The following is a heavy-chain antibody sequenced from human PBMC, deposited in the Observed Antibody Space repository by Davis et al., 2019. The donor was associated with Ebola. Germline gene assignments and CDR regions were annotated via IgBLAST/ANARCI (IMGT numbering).Heavy chain of an antibody. J-gene: IGHJ5*02. Sequence: ASVKVSCKASGYTFTGYYMHWVRQAPGQGLEWMGWINPNSGGTNYAQKFQGWVTMTRDTSISTAYMELRSLRSDDTAVYYCARDLVVVVAANWFDPWGQGTLVTVSS. D-gene: IGHD2-15*01. CDR2: INPNSGGT. CDR1: GYTFTGYY. CDR3: ARDLVVVVAANWFDP. V-gene: IGHV1-2*04.